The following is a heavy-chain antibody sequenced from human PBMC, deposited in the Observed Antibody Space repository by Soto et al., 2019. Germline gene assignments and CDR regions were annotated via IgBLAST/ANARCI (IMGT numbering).Heavy chain of an antibody. J-gene: IGHJ4*02. Sequence: PGGSLRLSCAASGFNFSRYGMHWVRQAPGKGLEWVAVIWYDGINKYYRDSVKGRFTISRGNSKNTLCLQMNSLRAEDTAVYFCARDGLEDLVPFGYWGQGTLVTVSS. CDR3: ARDGLEDLVPFGY. CDR2: IWYDGINK. D-gene: IGHD3-10*01. V-gene: IGHV3-33*01. CDR1: GFNFSRYG.